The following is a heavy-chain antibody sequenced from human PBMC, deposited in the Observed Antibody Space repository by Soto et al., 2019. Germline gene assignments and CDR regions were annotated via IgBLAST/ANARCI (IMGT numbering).Heavy chain of an antibody. CDR3: ARQGYYHSGGYFPFAH. CDR1: GYDFTTYW. D-gene: IGHD3-22*01. V-gene: IGHV5-51*01. CDR2: IYPGDSDT. Sequence: GESLKISCQASGYDFTTYWIAWVRQMPGKGLEWMGIIYPGDSDTRHGPSFQGQITMSVDKSISTAYLHWSSLKASDTAMYYCARQGYYHSGGYFPFAHWGQGTLVTVSS. J-gene: IGHJ4*02.